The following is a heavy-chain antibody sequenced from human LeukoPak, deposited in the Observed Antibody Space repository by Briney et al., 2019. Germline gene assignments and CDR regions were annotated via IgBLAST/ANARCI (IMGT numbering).Heavy chain of an antibody. CDR3: TTDEDWNYARKDV. J-gene: IGHJ6*02. D-gene: IGHD1-7*01. CDR1: GFTFNYAW. Sequence: GGSLRLSCAASGFTFNYAWMSWVRQVPGKGLXXXXXXVSEIDGGTTDYAAPXKXRFTISRDDSKSTLYLQMNSLKIEDTAVYYCTTDEDWNYARKDVWGQGATVIVSS. CDR2: XVSEIDGGTT. V-gene: IGHV3-15*04.